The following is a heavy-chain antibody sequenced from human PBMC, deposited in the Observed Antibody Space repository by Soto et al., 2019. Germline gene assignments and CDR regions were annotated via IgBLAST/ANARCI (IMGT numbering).Heavy chain of an antibody. CDR2: IYYSGST. CDR1: GGSISSSSYY. CDR3: ARTVQYDFWSGYWDMVWFDP. V-gene: IGHV4-39*01. Sequence: PSETLSLTCTVSGGSISSSSYYWGWIRQPPGKGLEWIGSIYYSGSTYYNPSLKSRVTISVDTSKNQFSLKLSSVTAADTAVYYCARTVQYDFWSGYWDMVWFDPWGQGTLVTVSS. J-gene: IGHJ5*02. D-gene: IGHD3-3*01.